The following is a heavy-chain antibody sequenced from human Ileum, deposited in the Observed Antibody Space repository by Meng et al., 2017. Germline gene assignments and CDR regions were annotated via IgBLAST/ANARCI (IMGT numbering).Heavy chain of an antibody. J-gene: IGHJ5*02. CDR1: GASISAYY. CDR3: ARTARVFDP. Sequence: QVQLQESGPGLVKPSETLSLTCTVSGASISAYYWSWIRQPPGKGLECIGYIFYNGDINYNPSLKSRVTISLDTSKSQISLKLTSVTAADTAVYYCARTARVFDPWGQETLVTVSS. V-gene: IGHV4-59*01. CDR2: IFYNGDI.